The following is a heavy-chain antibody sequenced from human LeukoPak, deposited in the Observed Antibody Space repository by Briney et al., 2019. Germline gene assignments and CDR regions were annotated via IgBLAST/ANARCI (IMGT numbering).Heavy chain of an antibody. CDR2: INPASGGT. Sequence: ASVKVSCKASGYTFTGYYIHWVRQAPGQGLEWMGWINPASGGTNYAQKFQGRVTMTGDTSINTAYMELSSLRSEDTAVYYCARDRGSSNLFDYWGQGTLVTVSS. J-gene: IGHJ4*02. V-gene: IGHV1-2*02. CDR1: GYTFTGYY. D-gene: IGHD6-6*01. CDR3: ARDRGSSNLFDY.